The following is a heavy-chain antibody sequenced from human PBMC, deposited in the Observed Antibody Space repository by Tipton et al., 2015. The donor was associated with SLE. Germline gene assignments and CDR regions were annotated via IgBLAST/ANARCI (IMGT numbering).Heavy chain of an antibody. V-gene: IGHV4-59*01. CDR2: IFYTGST. D-gene: IGHD3-10*01. CDR1: GGSISSDY. J-gene: IGHJ6*02. Sequence: TLSLTCTVSGGSISSDYWTWIRQPPGKGLEWIGSIFYTGSTTYNPSLKSRLTMSVDTPKNQFSLKPTSVTAADTAVYYCARFGDGLDVWGQGTTVTVSS. CDR3: ARFGDGLDV.